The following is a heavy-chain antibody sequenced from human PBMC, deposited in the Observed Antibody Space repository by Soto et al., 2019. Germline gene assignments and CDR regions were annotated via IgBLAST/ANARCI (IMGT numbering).Heavy chain of an antibody. CDR3: ARAYSNYFDY. CDR1: GGSISSGGYY. V-gene: IGHV4-31*03. D-gene: IGHD4-4*01. Sequence: QVQLQESGPGLVKPSQTLSLTCTVSGGSISSGGYYWSWIRQHPGKGLEWIGYIYYSGSTYYNPPLQSRVTLSVDTSKNQFSLKLSSVTAAGTAVYYCARAYSNYFDYWGQGTLVTVSS. CDR2: IYYSGST. J-gene: IGHJ4*02.